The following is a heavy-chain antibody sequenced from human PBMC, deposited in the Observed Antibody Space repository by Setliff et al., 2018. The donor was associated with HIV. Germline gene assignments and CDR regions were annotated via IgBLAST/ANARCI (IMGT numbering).Heavy chain of an antibody. J-gene: IGHJ6*03. D-gene: IGHD6-6*01. CDR3: ASEAWTSYRSSSGYYYYYMDV. Sequence: PSETLSLTCTVSGDSVSSASYYWSWIRQPPGKGLEWIGYIYYIGTTKYNPSLKSRVTISVDTSKNQFSLKLSSVTAADTAVYYCASEAWTSYRSSSGYYYYYMDVWGKGTTVTAP. CDR2: IYYIGTT. V-gene: IGHV4-61*01. CDR1: GDSVSSASYY.